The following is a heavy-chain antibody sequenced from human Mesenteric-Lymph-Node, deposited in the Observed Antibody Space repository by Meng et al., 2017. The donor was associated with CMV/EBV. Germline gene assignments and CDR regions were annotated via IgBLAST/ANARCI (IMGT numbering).Heavy chain of an antibody. V-gene: IGHV4-39*07. CDR1: GGSISSSSYY. CDR2: IYYSGST. D-gene: IGHD3-16*01. CDR3: ARGWGWFDP. J-gene: IGHJ5*02. Sequence: SETLSLTCTVSGGSISSSSYYWGWIRQPPGKGLEWIGSIYYSGSTYYNPSLKSRVTISVDTSKNQFSLKLSSVTAADTAVYYCARGWGWFDPWGQGTLVTVSS.